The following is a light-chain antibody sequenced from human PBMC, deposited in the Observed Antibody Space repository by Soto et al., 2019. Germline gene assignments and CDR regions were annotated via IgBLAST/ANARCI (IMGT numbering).Light chain of an antibody. CDR1: QTVISW. J-gene: IGKJ4*01. CDR2: RSS. CDR3: QHYDAFPLT. V-gene: IGKV1-5*03. Sequence: GDRVTITCRASQTVISWLAWYQQTPGKARKLLIYRSSTLESGVPSRFSGSGSGTEFTLTISSLQPDDFATYYCQHYDAFPLTFGGGTKEEIK.